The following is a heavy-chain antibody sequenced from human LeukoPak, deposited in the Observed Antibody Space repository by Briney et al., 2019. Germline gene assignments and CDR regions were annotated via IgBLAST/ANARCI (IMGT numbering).Heavy chain of an antibody. CDR3: ARISNWIFDY. J-gene: IGHJ4*02. V-gene: IGHV4-39*07. D-gene: IGHD1-20*01. CDR1: GGSISSSSYY. CDR2: IYYSGST. Sequence: SETLSLTCTVSGGSISSSSYYWGWIRQPPGKGLEWIGSIYYSGSTYYNPSLKSRVTISVDTSKNQFSLKLSSVTAADTAVYYCARISNWIFDYWGQGTLVTVSS.